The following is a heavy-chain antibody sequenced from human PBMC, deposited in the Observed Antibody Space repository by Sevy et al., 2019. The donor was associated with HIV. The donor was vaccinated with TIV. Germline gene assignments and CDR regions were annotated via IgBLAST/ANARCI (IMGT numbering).Heavy chain of an antibody. J-gene: IGHJ5*02. Sequence: GGSLRLSCAASGFSFNTYTMDWVRQAPGKGLEGISSISSGSSYIFYADSVKGRFTISRDNAKNSLFLQMNSLRVEDTAVYYYARGLKNGWFDPWGQGTLVTVSS. D-gene: IGHD1-1*01. V-gene: IGHV3-21*01. CDR2: ISSGSSYI. CDR1: GFSFNTYT. CDR3: ARGLKNGWFDP.